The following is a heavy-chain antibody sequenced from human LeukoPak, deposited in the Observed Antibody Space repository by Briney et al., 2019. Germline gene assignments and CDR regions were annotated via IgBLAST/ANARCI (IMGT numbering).Heavy chain of an antibody. D-gene: IGHD3-10*01. CDR1: GFTFSSYA. J-gene: IGHJ4*02. CDR3: AKDPELWFRELSIDY. V-gene: IGHV3-23*01. CDR2: ISGSGGST. Sequence: PGGPLRLSCAASGFTFSSYAMSWVCQAPGKGLEWVSAISGSGGSTYYADSVKGRFTISRDNSKNTLYLQMNSLRAEDTAVYYCAKDPELWFRELSIDYWGQGTLVTVSS.